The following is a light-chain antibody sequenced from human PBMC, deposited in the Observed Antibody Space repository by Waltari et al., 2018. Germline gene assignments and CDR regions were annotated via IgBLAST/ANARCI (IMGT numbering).Light chain of an antibody. CDR2: SNN. CDR1: NSNIGTNT. Sequence: QSVLTQPPSASGTPGQRVSISCSGSNSNIGTNTVNWYQQLPGTAPKLLIYSNNNRPSGCPDRFSGSKSGTSASLAISGLQSEDEAEYYCAAWDDSLNGPVFGAGTKLTVL. CDR3: AAWDDSLNGPV. V-gene: IGLV1-44*01. J-gene: IGLJ3*02.